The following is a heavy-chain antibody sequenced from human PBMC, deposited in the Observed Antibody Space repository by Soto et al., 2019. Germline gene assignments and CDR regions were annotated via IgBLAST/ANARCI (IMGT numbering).Heavy chain of an antibody. J-gene: IGHJ4*02. CDR1: GYTFTNYG. Sequence: QVQLVQSGGEVAKPGASVKVSGKASGYTFTNYGINWVRQAPGLGLEWMGWINVDNGKTNYAQKFQARVTMTTDTSTNSVYMELRRLRSDDTAGYYCARGPDPTYFDYWGQGTLVIVSS. CDR2: INVDNGKT. V-gene: IGHV1-18*01. CDR3: ARGPDPTYFDY.